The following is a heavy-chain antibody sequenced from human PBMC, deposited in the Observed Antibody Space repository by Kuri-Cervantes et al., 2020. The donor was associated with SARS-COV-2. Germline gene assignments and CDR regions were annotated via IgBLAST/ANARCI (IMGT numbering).Heavy chain of an antibody. V-gene: IGHV3-30*04. CDR2: ISYDGSNK. J-gene: IGHJ6*03. Sequence: GGSLRLSCAASGFTFSSYAMHWVRHAPGKGLEGVAVISYDGSNKYYADSVKGRFTISRDNSKNTLYLQMNSLRAEDTAVYYCARDMDDFWSGNEFMDVWGKGTTVTVSS. CDR3: ARDMDDFWSGNEFMDV. CDR1: GFTFSSYA. D-gene: IGHD3-3*01.